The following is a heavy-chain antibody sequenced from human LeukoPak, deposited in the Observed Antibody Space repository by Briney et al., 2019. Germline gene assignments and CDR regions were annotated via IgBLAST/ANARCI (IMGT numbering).Heavy chain of an antibody. CDR2: INPNSGGT. D-gene: IGHD3-22*01. CDR1: GYTFTGYY. Sequence: ASVKVSCKASGYTFTGYYMHWVRQAPGQGLEWMGWINPNSGGTNYAQKFQGRVTMTRDTSISTAYMELSRLRSDDTAGYYCARILYYDSSGYHDYWGQGTLVTVSS. V-gene: IGHV1-2*02. CDR3: ARILYYDSSGYHDY. J-gene: IGHJ4*02.